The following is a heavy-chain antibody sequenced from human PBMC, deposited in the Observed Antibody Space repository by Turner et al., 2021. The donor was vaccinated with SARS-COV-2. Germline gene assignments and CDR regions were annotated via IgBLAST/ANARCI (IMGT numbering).Heavy chain of an antibody. V-gene: IGHV4-34*01. Sequence: QLQLQHWRAGLLKPSETLSLSCAVYGGSFSGYYWSWIRKPPGKGLEWIGELNHGESTNYNPSLKSRVTKSVDTSKNQFYLKLSSETAADTAVYYCARSGRSLGYFDYWGQGTLVTVSS. J-gene: IGHJ4*02. CDR3: ARSGRSLGYFDY. CDR1: GGSFSGYY. CDR2: LNHGEST. D-gene: IGHD6-19*01.